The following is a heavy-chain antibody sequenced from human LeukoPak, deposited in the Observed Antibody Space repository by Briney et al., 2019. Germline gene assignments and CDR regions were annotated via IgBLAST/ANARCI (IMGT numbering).Heavy chain of an antibody. J-gene: IGHJ5*02. CDR1: GGSFSGYY. D-gene: IGHD3-10*01. V-gene: IGHV4-34*01. CDR2: INHSGST. Sequence: SETLSLTCAVYGGSFSGYYWSWIRQPPGKGLEWIGEINHSGSTNHNPSLKSRVTISVDTSKNQFSLKLSSVTAADTAVYYCARDSGTTGEVKFDPWGQGTLVTVSS. CDR3: ARDSGTTGEVKFDP.